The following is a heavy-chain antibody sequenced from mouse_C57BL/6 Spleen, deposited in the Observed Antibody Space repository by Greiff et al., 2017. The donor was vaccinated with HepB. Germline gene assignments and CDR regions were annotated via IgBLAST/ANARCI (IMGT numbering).Heavy chain of an antibody. J-gene: IGHJ2*01. CDR1: GYTFTDYE. CDR2: IDPETGGT. V-gene: IGHV1-15*01. CDR3: TRGDDGYTYYFDY. D-gene: IGHD2-3*01. Sequence: VKLQQSGAELVRPGASVTLSCKASGYTFTDYEMHWVKQTPVHGLEWIGAIDPETGGTAYNQKFKGKAILTADKSSSTAYMELRSLTSEDSAVYYGTRGDDGYTYYFDYWGQGTTLTVSS.